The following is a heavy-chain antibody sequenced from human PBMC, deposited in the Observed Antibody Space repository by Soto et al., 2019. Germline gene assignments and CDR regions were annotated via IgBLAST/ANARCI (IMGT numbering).Heavy chain of an antibody. CDR2: ISAYNGNT. J-gene: IGHJ6*02. V-gene: IGHV1-18*01. CDR1: GYTFTSYG. CDR3: ARDAYCGGDCYSFRVNYYYYGMDV. D-gene: IGHD2-21*02. Sequence: QVQLVQSGAEVKKPGASVKVSCKASGYTFTSYGISWVRQAPGQGLEWMGWISAYNGNTNYAQKLQGRVTMTTDTSTSTAYMALRSLRSDDTAVYYCARDAYCGGDCYSFRVNYYYYGMDVWGQGTTVTVSS.